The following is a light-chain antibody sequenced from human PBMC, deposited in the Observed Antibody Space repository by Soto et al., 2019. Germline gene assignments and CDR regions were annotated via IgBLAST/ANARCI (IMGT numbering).Light chain of an antibody. J-gene: IGLJ1*01. V-gene: IGLV2-14*01. CDR1: SSDVGGYNY. CDR3: SSYTSRGYV. CDR2: EVS. Sequence: QSVLTQPASVSGSPGQSITISCTGTSSDVGGYNYVSWYQQHPGKAPKLMIYEVSNRPSGVSNRFSGSKSGNTASLTISGLQAEDEADYYCSSYTSRGYVFGTGTKLTVL.